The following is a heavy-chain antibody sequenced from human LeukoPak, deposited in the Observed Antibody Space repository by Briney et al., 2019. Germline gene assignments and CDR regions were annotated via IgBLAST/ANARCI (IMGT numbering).Heavy chain of an antibody. V-gene: IGHV4-61*02. CDR2: NYTSGST. CDR3: ARDNWNDPNWFDP. Sequence: SETLSLTCTVSGGSISSGSYYWSWIRQPAGKGLEWIGRNYTSGSTNYNPSLKSRVTISVDTSKNQFSLKLSSVTAADTAVYYCARDNWNDPNWFDPWGQGTLVTVSS. J-gene: IGHJ5*02. D-gene: IGHD1-1*01. CDR1: GGSISSGSYY.